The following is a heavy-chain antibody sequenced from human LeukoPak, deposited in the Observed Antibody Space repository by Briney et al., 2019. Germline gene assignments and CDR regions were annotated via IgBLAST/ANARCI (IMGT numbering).Heavy chain of an antibody. D-gene: IGHD6-13*01. Sequence: ASVKVSCKASGGTFSSYAISWVRQAPGQGLEWMGWINPNSGGTNYAQKFQGRVTMTRDTSISTAYMELSRLRADDTAVYYCARTGYSSSFDYWGQGTLVTVSS. V-gene: IGHV1-2*02. J-gene: IGHJ4*02. CDR2: INPNSGGT. CDR3: ARTGYSSSFDY. CDR1: GGTFSSYA.